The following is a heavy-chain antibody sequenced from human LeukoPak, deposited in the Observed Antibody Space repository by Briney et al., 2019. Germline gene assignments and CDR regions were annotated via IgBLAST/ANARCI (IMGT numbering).Heavy chain of an antibody. V-gene: IGHV4-59*01. CDR3: ARVKGIVVVPAARYYFDY. CDR2: IYYSGST. Sequence: SETLSLTCTVSGGSISSYYWSWIRQPPGKGLEWIGYIYYSGSTNYNPSLKSRVTISVDTSQNQFSLKLSSVSAADTAVYDCARVKGIVVVPAARYYFDYWGQGTLVTVSS. D-gene: IGHD2-2*01. CDR1: GGSISSYY. J-gene: IGHJ4*02.